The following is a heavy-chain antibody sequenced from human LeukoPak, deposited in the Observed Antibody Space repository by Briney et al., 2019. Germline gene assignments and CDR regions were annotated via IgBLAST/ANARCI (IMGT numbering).Heavy chain of an antibody. D-gene: IGHD5-18*01. CDR1: GFTFSSYS. CDR3: ASTKWIQLWLHLDY. Sequence: QTGGSLRLSCAASGFTFSSYSMNWVRQAPGKGLEWVSYISSSSSTIYYADSVKGRFTISRDNAKNSLYLQMNSLRAEDTAVYYCASTKWIQLWLHLDYWGQGTLVTVSS. J-gene: IGHJ4*02. V-gene: IGHV3-48*01. CDR2: ISSSSSTI.